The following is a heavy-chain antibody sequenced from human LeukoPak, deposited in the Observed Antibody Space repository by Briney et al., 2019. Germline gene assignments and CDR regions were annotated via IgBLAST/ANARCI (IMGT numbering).Heavy chain of an antibody. Sequence: GGSLRLSCAASGAAFSKYGMKWVRQAAGAGLEYISGISRSGDITHYADSVKGRFTVSRDNVKNTLYLQMNSLRAEDTALYYCATEGFYFWGPGTQVTVSS. V-gene: IGHV3-23*01. CDR3: ATEGFYF. CDR2: ISRSGDIT. CDR1: GAAFSKYG. J-gene: IGHJ4*02.